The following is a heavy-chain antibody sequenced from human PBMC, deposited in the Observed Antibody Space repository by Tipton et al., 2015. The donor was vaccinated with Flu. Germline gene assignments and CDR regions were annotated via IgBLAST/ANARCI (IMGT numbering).Heavy chain of an antibody. CDR3: ASTYYYGSGSYYEF. CDR2: IYYTGST. V-gene: IGHV4-61*01. D-gene: IGHD3-10*01. J-gene: IGHJ4*02. CDR1: GGSVSSGSSY. Sequence: GLVKPSETLSLTCTVSGGSVSSGSSYWTWIRQPPGKGLEWIGYIYYTGSTNYNPSLKSRVTISIDTSKNQFSLKLSSVTAADTAVYYCASTYYYGSGSYYEFWGQGTLVTVSS.